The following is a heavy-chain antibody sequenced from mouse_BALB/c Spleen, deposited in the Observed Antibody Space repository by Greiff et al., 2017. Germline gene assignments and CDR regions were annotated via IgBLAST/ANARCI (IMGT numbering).Heavy chain of an antibody. CDR1: GYTFTSYY. Sequence: QVQLQQPGAELVKPGASVKLSCKASGYTFTSYYMYWVKQRPGQGLEWIGGINPSNGGTNFNEKFKSKATLTVDKSSSTAYMQLSSLTSEDSAVYYCTRSYRYDDYFDYWGQGTTLTVSS. CDR2: INPSNGGT. D-gene: IGHD2-14*01. J-gene: IGHJ2*01. CDR3: TRSYRYDDYFDY. V-gene: IGHV1S81*02.